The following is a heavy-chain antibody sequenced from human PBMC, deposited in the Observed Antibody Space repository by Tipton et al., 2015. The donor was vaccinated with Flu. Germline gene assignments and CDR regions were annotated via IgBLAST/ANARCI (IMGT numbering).Heavy chain of an antibody. CDR2: ISATTGNT. J-gene: IGHJ4*02. V-gene: IGHV1-18*04. CDR1: GYTLTSHY. D-gene: IGHD3-22*01. CDR3: ARGRGYNDY. Sequence: QSGPEVKNPGASVKISCMASGYTLTSHYIHWVRQAPGQGLEWMGWISATTGNTNYTQKLQGRVTMTTDTSTSTAYMELRSLRSDDTAVYYCARGRGYNDYWGQGTLVTVSS.